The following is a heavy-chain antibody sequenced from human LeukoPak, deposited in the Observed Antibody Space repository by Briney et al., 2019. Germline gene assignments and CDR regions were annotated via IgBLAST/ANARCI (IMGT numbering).Heavy chain of an antibody. CDR2: INPSGGST. V-gene: IGHV1-46*01. J-gene: IGHJ4*02. D-gene: IGHD3-10*01. CDR3: ARVLYYYGSGSYPDY. CDR1: GYTFTSYY. Sequence: GASVKVSCKASGYTFTSYYMHWVRQAPGQGLEWMGIINPSGGSTSYAQKFQGRVTMTRDTSTSTVYMELSSPRSEDTAVYYCARVLYYYGSGSYPDYWGQGTLVTVSS.